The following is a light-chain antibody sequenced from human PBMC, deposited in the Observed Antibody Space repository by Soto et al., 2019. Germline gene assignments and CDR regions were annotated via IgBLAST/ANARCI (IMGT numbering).Light chain of an antibody. Sequence: QSALTQPPSASGTPGQRVSISCSGSSSNIGSGGATVTWYQQLPGTAPKLVIFSNNQRPSGVPDRFSGSKSGTSASLAISGLQSEDEDAYYCATWDDGLSGWLFGGGTQLTVL. J-gene: IGLJ3*02. CDR1: SSNIGSGGAT. CDR3: ATWDDGLSGWL. CDR2: SNN. V-gene: IGLV1-44*01.